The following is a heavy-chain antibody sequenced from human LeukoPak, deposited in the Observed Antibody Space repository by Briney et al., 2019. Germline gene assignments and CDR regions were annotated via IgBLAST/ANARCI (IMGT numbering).Heavy chain of an antibody. CDR1: GITFSSYG. Sequence: GRSLRLSCEASGITFSSYGIHWVRQAPGKGLEWVAVIWPDGSNKYYADSVKGRFTISRDNSKNTLYLQMNSLRAEDTAVYYCAKVPHCSSTSCSNQFDYWGQGTLVTVSS. CDR3: AKVPHCSSTSCSNQFDY. CDR2: IWPDGSNK. J-gene: IGHJ4*02. D-gene: IGHD2-2*01. V-gene: IGHV3-33*06.